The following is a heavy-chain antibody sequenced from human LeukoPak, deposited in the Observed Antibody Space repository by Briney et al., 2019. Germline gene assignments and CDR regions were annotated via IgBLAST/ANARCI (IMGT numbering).Heavy chain of an antibody. J-gene: IGHJ4*02. CDR2: LFYGENT. CDR3: ARQLPTAAADTRGYFDY. Sequence: SETLPLTCTVSGGSISPISSSTYYWGWIRQAPGKGLEWIGSLFYGENTHYNPSLKSRATLSVDSSKNQFSLKLTSVTAADAAVYFCARQLPTAAADTRGYFDYWGQGTVVTVSS. D-gene: IGHD6-25*01. CDR1: GGSISPISSSTYY. V-gene: IGHV4-39*01.